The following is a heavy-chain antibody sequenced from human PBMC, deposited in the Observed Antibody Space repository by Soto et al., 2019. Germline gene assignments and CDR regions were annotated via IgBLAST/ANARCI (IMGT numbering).Heavy chain of an antibody. V-gene: IGHV1-69*13. D-gene: IGHD1-26*01. CDR3: ASHIVGATGSGRGFDY. Sequence: ASVKVSCKASGGTFSSYAISWVRQAPGQGLEWMGGIIPIFGTANYAQKFQGRVTITADESTSTAYMELSSLRSEDTAVYYCASHIVGATGSGRGFDYWGQGTLVTVSS. CDR1: GGTFSSYA. CDR2: IIPIFGTA. J-gene: IGHJ4*02.